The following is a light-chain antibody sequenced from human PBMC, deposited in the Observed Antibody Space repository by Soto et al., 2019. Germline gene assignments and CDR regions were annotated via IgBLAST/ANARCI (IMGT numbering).Light chain of an antibody. Sequence: EIVLTQSPGTLSLSPGERATLSCRASQSVINNYLAWYQQKPGQAPRLLIYGASNRATGIPDRFSGSGSGTDFTLTISRLEPEDFAVYYCQQYGSSRWTFGQGTKVDIK. V-gene: IGKV3-20*01. CDR2: GAS. J-gene: IGKJ1*01. CDR3: QQYGSSRWT. CDR1: QSVINNY.